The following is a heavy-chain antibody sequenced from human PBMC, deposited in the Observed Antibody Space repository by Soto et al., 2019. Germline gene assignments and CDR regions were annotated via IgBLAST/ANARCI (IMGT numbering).Heavy chain of an antibody. D-gene: IGHD3-22*01. Sequence: VASVKVSCKASGGTLSSYAISWVRQAPGQGLEWMGGIIPIFGTANYAQKFQGRVTITADESTSTAYMELSSLRSEDTAVYYCARVTYYDSSGYPWYFDLWGRGTLVTVSS. V-gene: IGHV1-69*13. CDR3: ARVTYYDSSGYPWYFDL. CDR2: IIPIFGTA. CDR1: GGTLSSYA. J-gene: IGHJ2*01.